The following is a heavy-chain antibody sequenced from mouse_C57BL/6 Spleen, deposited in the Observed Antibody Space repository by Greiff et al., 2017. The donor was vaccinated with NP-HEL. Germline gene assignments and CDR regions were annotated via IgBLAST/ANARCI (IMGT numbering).Heavy chain of an antibody. V-gene: IGHV1-82*01. CDR1: GYAFSSSW. Sequence: QVQLQQSGAELVKPGASVKISCKASGYAFSSSWMNWVKQRPGKGLEWIGRIYPGDGDTNYNGKFKGKATLTADKSSSTAYMQLSSLTSEDSAVYFCARWGSITTVFDYWGQGTTLTVSS. CDR3: ARWGSITTVFDY. D-gene: IGHD1-1*01. J-gene: IGHJ2*01. CDR2: IYPGDGDT.